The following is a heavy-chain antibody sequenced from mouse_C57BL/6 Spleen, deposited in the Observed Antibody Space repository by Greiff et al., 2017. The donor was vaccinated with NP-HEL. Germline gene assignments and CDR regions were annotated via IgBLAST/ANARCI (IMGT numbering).Heavy chain of an antibody. Sequence: VQLKQSGAELVKPGASVKLSCTASGFNIKDYYMHWVKQRTEQGLEWIGRIDPEDGETKYDPKFKGKATITADTSANTAYLQLSSLTSEDTAVYYCAIPLGNYPSQGFAYWGQGTLVTVSA. CDR3: AIPLGNYPSQGFAY. D-gene: IGHD2-1*01. V-gene: IGHV14-2*01. CDR2: IDPEDGET. CDR1: GFNIKDYY. J-gene: IGHJ3*01.